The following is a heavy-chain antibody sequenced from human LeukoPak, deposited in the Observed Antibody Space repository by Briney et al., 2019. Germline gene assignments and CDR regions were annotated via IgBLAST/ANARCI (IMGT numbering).Heavy chain of an antibody. CDR2: ISTDGIPI. J-gene: IGHJ4*02. D-gene: IGHD1-26*01. CDR1: GFTFSNYW. CDR3: VSTSYSGSKGHY. Sequence: PWESLSLSCAAPGFTFSNYWLHWVRQAPGTGQLWVSRISTDGIPIHYADSVKHRLKSSRDNAKNTLILQMNSLRAEDTAVYYCVSTSYSGSKGHYWGQGALVTVSS. V-gene: IGHV3-74*01.